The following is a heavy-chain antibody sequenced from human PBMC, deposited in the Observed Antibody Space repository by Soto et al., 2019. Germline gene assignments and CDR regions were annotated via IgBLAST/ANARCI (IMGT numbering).Heavy chain of an antibody. CDR2: INHSGST. V-gene: IGHV4-34*01. Sequence: SETLSLTCAVYGGSFSGYYWSWIRQPPGKGLEWIGEINHSGSTNYNPSLKSRVTISVDTSKNQFSLKLSSVTAADTAVYYCARGVLVDIVVVVAAPYYFDYWGQGTLVTVSS. D-gene: IGHD2-15*01. CDR1: GGSFSGYY. J-gene: IGHJ4*02. CDR3: ARGVLVDIVVVVAAPYYFDY.